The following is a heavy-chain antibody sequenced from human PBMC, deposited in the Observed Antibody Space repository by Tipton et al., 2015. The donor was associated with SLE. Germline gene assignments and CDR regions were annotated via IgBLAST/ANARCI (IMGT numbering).Heavy chain of an antibody. Sequence: SLRLSCAASGFTFSNHWMHWVRQGPGKGLEWVSRIHNYGSTTNYADSVKGRFTISRDNSKNTLYLQMNSLRAEDTALYYCAKGYSGSGSYLPFDEWGQGTLVTVSS. CDR2: IHNYGSTT. V-gene: IGHV3-74*01. D-gene: IGHD3-10*01. J-gene: IGHJ4*02. CDR3: AKGYSGSGSYLPFDE. CDR1: GFTFSNHW.